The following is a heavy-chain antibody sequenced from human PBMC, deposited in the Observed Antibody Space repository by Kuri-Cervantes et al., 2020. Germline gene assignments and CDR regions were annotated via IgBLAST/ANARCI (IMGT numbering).Heavy chain of an antibody. CDR2: INPSGGST. CDR1: GYTFTSYY. CDR3: ATPDPYYYDSSGSDVVRY. D-gene: IGHD3-22*01. Sequence: ASVKVSCKASGYTFTSYYMHWVRQAPGQGLEWMGIINPSGGSTIYAQKFQGRVTMTEDTSTDTAYMELSSLRSEDTAVYYCATPDPYYYDSSGSDVVRYWGQGTLVTVSS. V-gene: IGHV1-46*01. J-gene: IGHJ4*02.